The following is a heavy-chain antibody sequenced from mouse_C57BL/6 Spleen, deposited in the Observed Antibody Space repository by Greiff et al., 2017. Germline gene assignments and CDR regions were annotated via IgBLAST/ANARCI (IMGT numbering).Heavy chain of an antibody. D-gene: IGHD2-14*01. CDR3: ARWYGNDGGYDWDD. V-gene: IGHV1-7*01. J-gene: IGHJ2*01. Sequence: QVQLQQSGAELAKPGASVKLSCKASGYTFTSYWMHWVKQRPGQGLEWIGYLNPSSGYTKYNQTFQDKATLTAAKYSSPAYMQLSSLTYEDAAVYYCARWYGNDGGYDWDDWGQGTTLTVAS. CDR1: GYTFTSYW. CDR2: LNPSSGYT.